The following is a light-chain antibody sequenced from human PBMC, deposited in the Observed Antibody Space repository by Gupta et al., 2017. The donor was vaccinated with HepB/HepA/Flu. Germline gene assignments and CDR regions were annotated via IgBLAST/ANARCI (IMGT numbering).Light chain of an antibody. J-gene: IGKJ5*01. Sequence: DIVMTQSPLSLPVTPGEPASISCRSSQSLLHSNGYNYLDWYLQKPGQSPQLLIYLGSNRASGVPDRFSGRGSGTXFTLKIXRVEAEDVGLYYCRQALQTPITFGXGTRLEIK. V-gene: IGKV2-28*01. CDR1: QSLLHSNGYNY. CDR2: LGS. CDR3: RQALQTPIT.